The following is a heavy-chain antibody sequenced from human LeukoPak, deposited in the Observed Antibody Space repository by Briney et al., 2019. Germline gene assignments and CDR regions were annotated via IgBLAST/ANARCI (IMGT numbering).Heavy chain of an antibody. CDR3: AREYMDV. J-gene: IGHJ6*03. V-gene: IGHV3-48*03. Sequence: GGSLRLSCAASGFTFSNYEINWVRQAPGRGLEWISHISGSGTSIYHANSVKGRFTISRDNAKNSVYLQMNSLRAEDTAVYYCAREYMDVWGKGTTVTISS. CDR2: ISGSGTSI. CDR1: GFTFSNYE.